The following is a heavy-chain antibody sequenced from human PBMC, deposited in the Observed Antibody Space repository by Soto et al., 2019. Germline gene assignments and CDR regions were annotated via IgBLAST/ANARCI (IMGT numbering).Heavy chain of an antibody. V-gene: IGHV1-8*01. CDR3: ARGLVGYDFWGGYFSSYYGMDV. D-gene: IGHD3-3*01. J-gene: IGHJ6*02. Sequence: QVQLVQSGAEVKKPGASVKVSCKASGYTFTSYDINWVRQATGQGLEWMGWMNPNSGNTGYAQKFQGRVTMTRNTSISTAYMELSSLRSEDTAVYYCARGLVGYDFWGGYFSSYYGMDVWGQGTTVTVSS. CDR1: GYTFTSYD. CDR2: MNPNSGNT.